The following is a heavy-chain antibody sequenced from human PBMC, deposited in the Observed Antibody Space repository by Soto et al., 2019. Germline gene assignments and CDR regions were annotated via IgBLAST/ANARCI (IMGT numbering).Heavy chain of an antibody. CDR3: ASRDSGSFGRYYYYGMDV. CDR1: GGTFSSYA. CDR2: IIPIFGTA. J-gene: IGHJ6*02. V-gene: IGHV1-69*12. D-gene: IGHD1-26*01. Sequence: QVQLVQSGAEVKKPGSSVKVSCKASGGTFSSYAISWVRQAPGQGLEWMGGIIPIFGTANYAQKFQGRVTITADESTSTPYMELSSLRSEDTAVYYCASRDSGSFGRYYYYGMDVWGQGTTVTVSS.